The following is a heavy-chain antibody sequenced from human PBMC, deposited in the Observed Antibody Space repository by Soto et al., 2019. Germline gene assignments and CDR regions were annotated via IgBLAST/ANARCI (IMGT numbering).Heavy chain of an antibody. CDR2: ISSRGTTI. Sequence: PGGSLRLSCAASGFRFSDYKMIWVRQAPGKGLEWISYISSRGTTIQYADSVKGRFTISRDNAKNSLYLQMNSLRAEDTAVYYCASPLMVPSAAYYYGIDVWGQGTTVTVSS. CDR1: GFRFSDYK. CDR3: ASPLMVPSAAYYYGIDV. D-gene: IGHD2-8*01. J-gene: IGHJ6*02. V-gene: IGHV3-11*01.